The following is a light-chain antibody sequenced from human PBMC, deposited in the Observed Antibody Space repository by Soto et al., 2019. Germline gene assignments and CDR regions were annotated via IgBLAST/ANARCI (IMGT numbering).Light chain of an antibody. Sequence: IQLTQSPSSLSASVGDRVTITCRASQGISRYLAWYQQKPGKAPMLLIYAASTLLSGVPSRFSGSGSGADFTLTISSLQTEDFATYYCQQLNTYTWTFGQGTKVDIK. CDR2: AAS. CDR1: QGISRY. CDR3: QQLNTYTWT. J-gene: IGKJ1*01. V-gene: IGKV1-9*01.